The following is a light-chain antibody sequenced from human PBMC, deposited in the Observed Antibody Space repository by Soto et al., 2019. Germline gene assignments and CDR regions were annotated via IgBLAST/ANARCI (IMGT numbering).Light chain of an antibody. J-gene: IGLJ3*02. V-gene: IGLV1-40*01. CDR2: ANN. CDR3: QSYDSSLSGSEV. Sequence: QSVLTQTPSVSGAPGQRVTISCSGSSSNIGAGYDVHWYQQLPGTAPKLLISANNIRPSGVPDRFSGSKSGTSASVAITGLQAEDEADYYCQSYDSSLSGSEVFGGGTKLTVL. CDR1: SSNIGAGYD.